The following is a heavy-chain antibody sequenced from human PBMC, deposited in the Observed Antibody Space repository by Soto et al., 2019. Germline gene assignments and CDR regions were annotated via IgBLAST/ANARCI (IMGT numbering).Heavy chain of an antibody. Sequence: QVQLVQSGAEVKKPGSSVKVSCKASGGTFSSYTISWVRQAPGQGLEWMGRIIPILGIANYAQKFQGRVTITADKSTSTADRELSSLRSEGTAVYYCAGGEGGSGSYLGFWFDPWGQGTLVTVSS. D-gene: IGHD3-10*01. CDR2: IIPILGIA. CDR1: GGTFSSYT. V-gene: IGHV1-69*02. J-gene: IGHJ5*02. CDR3: AGGEGGSGSYLGFWFDP.